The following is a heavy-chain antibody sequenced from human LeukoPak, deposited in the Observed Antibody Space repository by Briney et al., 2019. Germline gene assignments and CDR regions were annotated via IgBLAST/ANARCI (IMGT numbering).Heavy chain of an antibody. D-gene: IGHD3-10*01. CDR3: VRGSSGTVVRGIAWAWFDP. Sequence: PGGSLRLSCAASGFTFSSQWMSWIRQTPGKGLDWVANIKPDGGATYYADSVNGRFTISRDNAKNSLYLQMNSLRAEDMAVYYCVRGSSGTVVRGIAWAWFDPWGQGTLVTVSS. CDR2: IKPDGGAT. V-gene: IGHV3-7*05. J-gene: IGHJ5*02. CDR1: GFTFSSQW.